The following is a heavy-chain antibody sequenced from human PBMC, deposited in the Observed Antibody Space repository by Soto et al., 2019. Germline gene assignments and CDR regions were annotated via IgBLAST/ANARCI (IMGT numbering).Heavy chain of an antibody. J-gene: IGHJ6*03. CDR1: GDSFNDYY. CDR2: INPNGGVT. D-gene: IGHD5-12*01. CDR3: ARESGGATATLDYYYFYMDV. V-gene: IGHV1-2*04. Sequence: QVQLVQSGAEVRKPGASVTVSCRSSGDSFNDYYIHWVRQAPGQGFEWMGWINPNGGVTKYAQKFQGWVSRTRDTSIRTVYMQLSRHRSDDTAVYYCARESGGATATLDYYYFYMDVWGTGTTVTVSS.